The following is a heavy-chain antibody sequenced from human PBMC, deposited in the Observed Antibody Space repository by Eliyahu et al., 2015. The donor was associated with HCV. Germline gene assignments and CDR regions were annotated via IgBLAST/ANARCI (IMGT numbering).Heavy chain of an antibody. CDR1: GFRFLFYG. J-gene: IGHJ4*02. D-gene: IGHD3-3*01. Sequence: QEQLVESGGAVVQPGRSLTLSCAASGFRFLFYGIHWVRQAPGKGLEWVALISHDGSKKYYAESVKGRFTISRDNSKNTAFLQMTSLTLDDTAVYYCAKDLEQLNVWGQGTLVTVSS. V-gene: IGHV3-30*05. CDR2: ISHDGSKK. CDR3: AKDLEQLNV.